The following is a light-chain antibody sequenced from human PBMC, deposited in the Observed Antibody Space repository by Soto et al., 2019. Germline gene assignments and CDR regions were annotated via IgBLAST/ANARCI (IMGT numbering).Light chain of an antibody. CDR2: EVS. CDR3: SSYAGSSNYV. J-gene: IGLJ1*01. CDR1: SSDVGGYNY. Sequence: QSALTQPPSASGSPGQSVTISCTGTSSDVGGYNYVSWYQQHPGKAPKLMIYEVSKRPSGVPDRFSGSKSGNTASLTVSGLWAEDEADYYCSSYAGSSNYVFGTGTKLTVL. V-gene: IGLV2-8*01.